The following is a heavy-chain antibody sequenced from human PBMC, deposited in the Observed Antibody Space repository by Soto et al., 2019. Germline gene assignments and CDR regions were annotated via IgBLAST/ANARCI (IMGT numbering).Heavy chain of an antibody. CDR2: IMPVFPTP. D-gene: IGHD3-3*02. V-gene: IGHV1-69*12. CDR3: ARDKDRQQLGGNYYYILDV. Sequence: QVQLVQSWAEVKKPGSSVRVSCKTSGGTFRTSAISWVRQAPGQGLEWMGGIMPVFPTPDYAQKFQGRVTITADESTSTVYMELSSLRSEDTAVYYCARDKDRQQLGGNYYYILDVWGQGTTVTVSS. CDR1: GGTFRTSA. J-gene: IGHJ6*02.